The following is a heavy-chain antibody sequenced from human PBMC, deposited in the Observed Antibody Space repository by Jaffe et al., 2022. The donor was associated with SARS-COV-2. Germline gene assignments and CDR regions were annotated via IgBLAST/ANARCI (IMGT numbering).Heavy chain of an antibody. CDR3: AKESYGFSLQSFDL. D-gene: IGHD3-3*01. Sequence: EVQLVESGGGLVQPGRSLRLSCAASGFTFDDYAMHWVRQAPGKGLEWVSGISWNSGSIGYADSVKGRFTISRDNAKNSLYLQMNSLRAEDTALYYCAKESYGFSLQSFDLWGRGTLVTVSS. J-gene: IGHJ2*01. CDR2: ISWNSGSI. V-gene: IGHV3-9*01. CDR1: GFTFDDYA.